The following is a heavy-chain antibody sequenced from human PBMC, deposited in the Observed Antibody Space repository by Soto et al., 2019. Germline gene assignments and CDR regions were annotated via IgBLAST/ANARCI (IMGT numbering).Heavy chain of an antibody. CDR3: ARVSPKEGAIGYFDY. Sequence: LSLTCAASGFTFSSYSMNWVRQAPGKGLEWVSSISSSSSYIYYADSVKGRFTISRDNAKNSLYLQMNSLRAEDTAVYYCARVSPKEGAIGYFDYWGQGTLVTVSS. CDR1: GFTFSSYS. CDR2: ISSSSSYI. V-gene: IGHV3-21*01. D-gene: IGHD1-26*01. J-gene: IGHJ4*02.